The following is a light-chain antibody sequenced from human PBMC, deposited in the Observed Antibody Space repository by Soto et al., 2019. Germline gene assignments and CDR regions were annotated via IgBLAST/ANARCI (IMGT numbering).Light chain of an antibody. Sequence: DIVMTQSPDSLAVSLGERATINCKSSQSVLYSSNNKNYLAWYQQTPGQPPKLLIYWASTRESGVPDRFSGDGSGTDFSLTNSSLQAEGVAVYYCQQYYSTPSFGQGTKVEIK. CDR1: QSVLYSSNNKNY. J-gene: IGKJ1*01. CDR2: WAS. CDR3: QQYYSTPS. V-gene: IGKV4-1*01.